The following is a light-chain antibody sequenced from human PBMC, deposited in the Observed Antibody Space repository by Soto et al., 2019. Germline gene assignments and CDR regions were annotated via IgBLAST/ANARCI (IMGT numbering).Light chain of an antibody. CDR2: KAS. Sequence: DIQMTQSPSTLSGSVGDRVTITCRASQTISSWLAWYQQKPGKAPKLLIYKASTLKSGVPSRFSGSGSGTDFTVTISSLQPDDFATYYCQHYNGYSEAFGQGTKVDLK. CDR3: QHYNGYSEA. V-gene: IGKV1-5*03. CDR1: QTISSW. J-gene: IGKJ1*01.